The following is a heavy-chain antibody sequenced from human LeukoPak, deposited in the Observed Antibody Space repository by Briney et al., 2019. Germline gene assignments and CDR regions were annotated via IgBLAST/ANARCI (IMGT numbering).Heavy chain of an antibody. CDR3: ATRSGIAAAVEDDAFDI. J-gene: IGHJ3*02. D-gene: IGHD6-13*01. Sequence: SETLSLTCAVYGGSFSGYYCSWLRQPPGKGLEWTGEINHSGSTNYNPSLKSRVTISVDTSKNQFSLKLSSVTAADTAVYYCATRSGIAAAVEDDAFDIWGQGTMVTVSS. CDR1: GGSFSGYY. CDR2: INHSGST. V-gene: IGHV4-34*01.